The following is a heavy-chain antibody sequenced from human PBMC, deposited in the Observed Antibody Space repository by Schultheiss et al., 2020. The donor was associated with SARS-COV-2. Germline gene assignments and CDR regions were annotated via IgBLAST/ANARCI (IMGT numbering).Heavy chain of an antibody. V-gene: IGHV4-31*01. CDR1: GGSISSGGYY. CDR3: ARAPRINMITFGGVIVKGEAFDI. D-gene: IGHD3-16*02. CDR2: IYYSGST. Sequence: SETLSLTCTVSGGSISSGGYYWSWIRQHPGKGLEWIGYIYYSGSTYYNPSLKSLVTISVDTSKNQFSLKLSSVTAADTAVYHCARAPRINMITFGGVIVKGEAFDIWGQGTMVTVSS. J-gene: IGHJ3*02.